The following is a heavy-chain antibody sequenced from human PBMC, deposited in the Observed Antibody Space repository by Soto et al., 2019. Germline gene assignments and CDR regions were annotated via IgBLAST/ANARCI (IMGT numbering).Heavy chain of an antibody. D-gene: IGHD6-13*01. Sequence: SETLSLTCTVSGDSISHYYWNWIRQPPGKGLEWIGYIYYRGSTNYNPSLKSRLTISVDTSKDQFSLKLSSMTAADTAVYYCARGLLGIDVFEIWGQGTMVT. CDR1: GDSISHYY. CDR2: IYYRGST. CDR3: ARGLLGIDVFEI. V-gene: IGHV4-59*01. J-gene: IGHJ3*02.